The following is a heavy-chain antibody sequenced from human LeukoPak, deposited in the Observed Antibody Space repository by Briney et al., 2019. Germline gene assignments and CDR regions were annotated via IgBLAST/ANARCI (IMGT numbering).Heavy chain of an antibody. CDR2: IYHTGTT. Sequence: SETLSLTCTVSGNSISSGYYWGWIRQPPGKGLEWIGIIYHTGTTYYNSSLKSRVTISVDTSKNQFSLKLNFVTAADTAVYYCARIPKYCSSTSCYYYYYYMDVWGKGTTVTVSS. V-gene: IGHV4-38-2*02. D-gene: IGHD2-2*01. CDR3: ARIPKYCSSTSCYYYYYYMDV. J-gene: IGHJ6*03. CDR1: GNSISSGYY.